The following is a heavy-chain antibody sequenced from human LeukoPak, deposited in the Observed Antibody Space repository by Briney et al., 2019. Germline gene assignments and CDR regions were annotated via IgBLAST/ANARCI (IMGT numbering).Heavy chain of an antibody. Sequence: GESLKISCKGSGYRFTDYWIGWVRPMPGKGLEWMGIISPDDSDTRYSPSFQGQVTISADESISTAYLQWSSLKASDTAMYYCARYRGDYVSLPSPFDFWGQGTLVTVSS. D-gene: IGHD4-17*01. CDR1: GYRFTDYW. V-gene: IGHV5-51*01. CDR3: ARYRGDYVSLPSPFDF. CDR2: ISPDDSDT. J-gene: IGHJ4*02.